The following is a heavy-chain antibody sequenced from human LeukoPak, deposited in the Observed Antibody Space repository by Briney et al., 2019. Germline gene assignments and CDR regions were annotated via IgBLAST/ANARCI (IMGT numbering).Heavy chain of an antibody. CDR1: RFTFSSYD. CDR3: ARGALAAYGMDV. J-gene: IGHJ6*02. CDR2: ISSSGDTI. D-gene: IGHD6-19*01. V-gene: IGHV3-48*03. Sequence: GGSLRLSCAASRFTFSSYDMNWVRQAPGKGLERVSYISSSGDTIYYADSVKGRFTISRDNAKNSLYLQMNSLRAEDTAVYYCARGALAAYGMDVWGQGTTVTVSS.